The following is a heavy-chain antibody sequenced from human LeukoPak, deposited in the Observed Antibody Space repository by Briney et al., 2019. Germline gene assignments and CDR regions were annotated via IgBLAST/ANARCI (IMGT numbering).Heavy chain of an antibody. CDR1: RFTVSNNH. V-gene: IGHV3-66*01. CDR2: IYNGDNT. J-gene: IGHJ4*02. D-gene: IGHD1-26*01. Sequence: PGGSLRLSCVASRFTVSNNHMNWVRQAPGKGLEWVSVIYNGDNTYYADSVQGRFTISKDNSKNTLYLQMNSLRPEDTAVYFCARGLLGAPYFDYWGQGTLVTVSS. CDR3: ARGLLGAPYFDY.